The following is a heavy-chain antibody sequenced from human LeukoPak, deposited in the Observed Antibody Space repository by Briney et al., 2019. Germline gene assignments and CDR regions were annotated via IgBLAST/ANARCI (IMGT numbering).Heavy chain of an antibody. CDR1: GGSISSSSYY. Sequence: SETLSLTCTVSGGSISSSSYYWGWIRQPPGKGLEWIGSIYYSGSTYYNPSLKSRVTISVDTSKNQFSLKLSSVTAADTAVYYCARVYSNYVSYYYYYYMDVWGKGTTVTVSS. J-gene: IGHJ6*03. CDR3: ARVYSNYVSYYYYYYMDV. V-gene: IGHV4-39*07. D-gene: IGHD4-11*01. CDR2: IYYSGST.